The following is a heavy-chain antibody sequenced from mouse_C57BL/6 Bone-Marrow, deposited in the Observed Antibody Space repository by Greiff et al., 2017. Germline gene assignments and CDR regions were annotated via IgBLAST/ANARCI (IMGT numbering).Heavy chain of an antibody. Sequence: QVQLQQPGAELVKPGASVKLSCKASGYTFTSYWMHWVKQRPGQGLEWIGMIHPNSGSTNYNEKFKSKATLTVDKSSSTAYMQLSSLTSEDSAVYYCAREEVLWLRRKRGGAGAMDYWGQGTSVTVSS. J-gene: IGHJ4*01. CDR1: GYTFTSYW. D-gene: IGHD2-2*01. CDR2: IHPNSGST. CDR3: AREEVLWLRRKRGGAGAMDY. V-gene: IGHV1-64*01.